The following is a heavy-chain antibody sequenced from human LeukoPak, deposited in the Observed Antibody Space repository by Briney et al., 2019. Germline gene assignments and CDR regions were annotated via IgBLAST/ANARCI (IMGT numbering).Heavy chain of an antibody. J-gene: IGHJ3*02. CDR3: ARHESLWFGAMPDAFDI. V-gene: IGHV5-51*01. CDR2: IYPGDSDT. D-gene: IGHD3-10*01. CDR1: GYSFTSYW. Sequence: GESLKISCKGSGYSFTSYWIGWVRQMPGKGLEWMGIIYPGDSDTRYSPSFQGQVTISADKSISTAYLQWSSLKASDTAMYYCARHESLWFGAMPDAFDIWGQGTMVTVSS.